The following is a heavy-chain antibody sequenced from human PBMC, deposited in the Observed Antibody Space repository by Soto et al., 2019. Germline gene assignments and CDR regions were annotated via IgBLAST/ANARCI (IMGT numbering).Heavy chain of an antibody. CDR3: ARGSGFDYHYFDY. D-gene: IGHD5-12*01. V-gene: IGHV4-61*01. CDR2: IYYSGTT. Sequence: PSETLSLTCTVSGGSVNRDSYYWSWIRQPPGKGLQWIGYIYYSGTTNYNPSLRSRVTISVDTSNNQFSLKLSSVTAADTAVYYCARGSGFDYHYFDYWGQGTLVTVSS. J-gene: IGHJ4*02. CDR1: GGSVNRDSYY.